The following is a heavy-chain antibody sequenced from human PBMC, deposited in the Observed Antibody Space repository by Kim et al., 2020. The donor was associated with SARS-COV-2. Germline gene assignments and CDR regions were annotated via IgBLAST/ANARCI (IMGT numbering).Heavy chain of an antibody. J-gene: IGHJ4*02. CDR3: AKGGGTD. V-gene: IGHV3-23*01. CDR2: SGVRT. Sequence: SGVRTYYPDSVKGRFTVSRDNTKSTQYLQMNRLRVEDTAVYYCAKGGGTDWGQGTLVTVSS. D-gene: IGHD2-15*01.